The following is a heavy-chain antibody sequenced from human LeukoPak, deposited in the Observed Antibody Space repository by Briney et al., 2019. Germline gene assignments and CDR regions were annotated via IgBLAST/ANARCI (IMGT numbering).Heavy chain of an antibody. Sequence: SETLSLTCTVSGGSLSGDYWSWIRQPPGKGLERIGYIYHNGRPNYNSSLKSRVTISIDTSKNQLSLKLRSVTAADTAVYYCARAQWDTVMATNDWGQGILVIVSS. CDR1: GGSLSGDY. CDR2: IYHNGRP. D-gene: IGHD5-18*01. J-gene: IGHJ4*02. V-gene: IGHV4-59*01. CDR3: ARAQWDTVMATND.